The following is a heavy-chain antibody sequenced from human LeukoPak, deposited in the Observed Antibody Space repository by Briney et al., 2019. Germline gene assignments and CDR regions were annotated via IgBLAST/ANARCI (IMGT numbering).Heavy chain of an antibody. V-gene: IGHV3-30-3*01. J-gene: IGHJ3*02. CDR2: ISYDGSNK. Sequence: EGSLRLSCAASGFTFSSYAMHWVRQAPGKGLEWVAVISYDGSNKYYADSVKGRFTISRDNSKNTLYLQMNSLRAEDTAVYYCARAWEYYDSCGYQSHDAFDIWGQGTMVTVSS. D-gene: IGHD3-22*01. CDR3: ARAWEYYDSCGYQSHDAFDI. CDR1: GFTFSSYA.